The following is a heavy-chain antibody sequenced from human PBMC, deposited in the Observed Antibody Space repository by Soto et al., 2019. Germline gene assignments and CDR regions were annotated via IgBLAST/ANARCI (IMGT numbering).Heavy chain of an antibody. D-gene: IGHD2-2*02. CDR3: AKDQIGYCSSTSCYIDYYYYYGMDV. J-gene: IGHJ6*02. Sequence: PGGSLRLSCAASGFTFSSYGMHWVRQAPGKGLEWVAVISYDGSNKYYADSVKGRFTISRDNSKNTLYLQMNSLRAEDTAVYYCAKDQIGYCSSTSCYIDYYYYYGMDVWGQGTTVTVSS. V-gene: IGHV3-30*18. CDR1: GFTFSSYG. CDR2: ISYDGSNK.